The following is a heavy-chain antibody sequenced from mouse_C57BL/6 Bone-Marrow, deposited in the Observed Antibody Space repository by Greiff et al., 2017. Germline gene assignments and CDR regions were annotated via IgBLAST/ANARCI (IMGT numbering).Heavy chain of an antibody. Sequence: QVQLQQSGAELARPGASVKLSCKASGYTFTSYGISWVKQRTGQGLEWIGGIYPRSGNTYYNEKFKGKATLTEDKSSSTAYMELRSLTSEDSAVYFCARDYGSRFFAYWGQGTLVTVSA. V-gene: IGHV1-81*01. CDR1: GYTFTSYG. CDR3: ARDYGSRFFAY. CDR2: IYPRSGNT. J-gene: IGHJ3*01. D-gene: IGHD1-1*01.